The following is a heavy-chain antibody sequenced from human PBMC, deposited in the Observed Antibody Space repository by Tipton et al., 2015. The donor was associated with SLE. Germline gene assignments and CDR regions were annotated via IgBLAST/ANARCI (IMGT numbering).Heavy chain of an antibody. V-gene: IGHV4-39*07. CDR1: GGSISSSSYY. CDR2: IYYSGST. D-gene: IGHD6-19*01. Sequence: LRLSCTVSGGSISSSSYYWGWIRQPPGKGLEWIGSIYYSGSTYYNPSLKSRVTISVDTSKSQFSLKLSSVTAADTAVYYCARERVAVAATPWYFDLWGRGTLVTVSS. CDR3: ARERVAVAATPWYFDL. J-gene: IGHJ2*01.